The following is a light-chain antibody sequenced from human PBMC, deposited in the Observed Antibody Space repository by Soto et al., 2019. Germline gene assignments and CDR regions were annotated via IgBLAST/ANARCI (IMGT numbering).Light chain of an antibody. J-gene: IGKJ1*01. CDR3: QQYGSSLWT. CDR1: QSVSSSY. Sequence: EIVLMQSPGTLSLSPGERATLSCRASQSVSSSYLAWYQQKPGQAPRLLIYGASSRATGIPDRFSGSGSGTDFTLTISRLEPEDFAVYYCQQYGSSLWTFGQGTRWIS. V-gene: IGKV3-20*01. CDR2: GAS.